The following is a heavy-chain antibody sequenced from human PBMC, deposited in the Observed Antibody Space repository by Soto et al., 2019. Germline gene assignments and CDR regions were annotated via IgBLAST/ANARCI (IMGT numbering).Heavy chain of an antibody. J-gene: IGHJ4*02. CDR1: CFTFANFG. CDR2: ITDTGGDT. Sequence: GGSLRLSCGGSCFTFANFGLGWVRQAPGEGLEWVSIITDTGGDTKYADSVRGRFTISRDNSKNTLYLQMSSLRVEDSAVYYCPRVPTDAYPGRRIFDFWGRGTRVTVSS. CDR3: PRVPTDAYPGRRIFDF. D-gene: IGHD3-10*01. V-gene: IGHV3-23*01.